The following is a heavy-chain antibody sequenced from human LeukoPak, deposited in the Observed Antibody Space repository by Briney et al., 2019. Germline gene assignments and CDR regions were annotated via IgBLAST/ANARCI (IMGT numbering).Heavy chain of an antibody. CDR1: GGSISSYY. J-gene: IGHJ4*02. Sequence: SETLSLTCTVSGGSISSYYWSWIRQPPGKGLEWIGYIYYSGSTYYNPSLKSRVTISVDTSKNQFSLKLSSVTAADTAVYYCARIYGSGSYSIDYWGQGTLVTVSS. D-gene: IGHD3-10*01. V-gene: IGHV4-59*04. CDR3: ARIYGSGSYSIDY. CDR2: IYYSGST.